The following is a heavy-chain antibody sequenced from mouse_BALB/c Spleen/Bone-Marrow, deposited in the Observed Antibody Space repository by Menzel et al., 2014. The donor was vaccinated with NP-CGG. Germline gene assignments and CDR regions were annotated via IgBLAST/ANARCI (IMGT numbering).Heavy chain of an antibody. CDR2: ISSGSSTI. D-gene: IGHD4-1*01. V-gene: IGHV5-17*02. Sequence: EVKLVESGGGLVQPGGSRKLSCAASGFTFSSFGMHWVRQAPERGLEWVAYISSGSSTIFYADTVKGRLTISRDNPKNALVPQKTRLRAEETAMYYCTRGGNWEDFDYWGQGTTRTVSS. CDR1: GFTFSSFG. CDR3: TRGGNWEDFDY. J-gene: IGHJ2*01.